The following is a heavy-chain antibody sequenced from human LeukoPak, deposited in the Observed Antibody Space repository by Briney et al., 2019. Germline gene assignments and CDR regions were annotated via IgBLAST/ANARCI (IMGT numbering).Heavy chain of an antibody. Sequence: GGSLRLSCAASGFTFISYAMHWVRQPPGKGLEYVSAISSKGGSTYYANSVKGRFTISRDNSKNTLYLQMGSLRAEDMAVYYCARYGGVSGRGYYYYYMDVWGKGTTVTVSS. CDR2: ISSKGGST. V-gene: IGHV3-64*01. D-gene: IGHD3-16*01. CDR1: GFTFISYA. J-gene: IGHJ6*03. CDR3: ARYGGVSGRGYYYYYMDV.